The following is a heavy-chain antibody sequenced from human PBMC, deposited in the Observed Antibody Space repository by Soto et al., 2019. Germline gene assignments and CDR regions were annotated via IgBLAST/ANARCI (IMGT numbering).Heavy chain of an antibody. CDR3: AKDRIYYYYYYGMDV. J-gene: IGHJ6*02. Sequence: QVQLVESGGGWVKPGGSLRLSCAASGCTFSSYGMHWVRQAPGKGLEWVAVISYDESNKYYADSVKGRFPISRDNSKNTLYLQMNSLRAEDTAVYYCAKDRIYYYYYYGMDVWGQGTTVTVSS. CDR1: GCTFSSYG. V-gene: IGHV3-30*18. CDR2: ISYDESNK.